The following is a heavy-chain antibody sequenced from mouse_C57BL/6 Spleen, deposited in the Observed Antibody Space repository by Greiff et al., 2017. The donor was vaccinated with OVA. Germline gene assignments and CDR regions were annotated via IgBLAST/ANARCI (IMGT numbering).Heavy chain of an antibody. CDR2: INPGSGGT. Sequence: LVESGAELVRPGTSVKVSCKASGYAFTNYLIEWGKQRPGQGLEWIGVINPGSGGTNYNEKFKGKATLTADKSSSTAYMQLSSLTSEDSAVYFCARSSNYAWFAYWGQGTLVTVSA. J-gene: IGHJ3*01. V-gene: IGHV1-54*01. CDR3: ARSSNYAWFAY. D-gene: IGHD2-5*01. CDR1: GYAFTNYL.